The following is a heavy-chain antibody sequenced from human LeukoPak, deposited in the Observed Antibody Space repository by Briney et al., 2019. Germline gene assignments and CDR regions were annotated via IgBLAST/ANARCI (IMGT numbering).Heavy chain of an antibody. J-gene: IGHJ4*02. D-gene: IGHD5-12*01. CDR1: GYTFTGYY. Sequence: ALVKVSCKASGYTFTGYYMHWVRQAPGQGLEWMGWINPNSGGANYAQKFQGRVTMTRDTSISTAYMELSRLRSDDTAVYYCARDVAPYYFDYWGQGTLVTVSS. CDR3: ARDVAPYYFDY. V-gene: IGHV1-2*02. CDR2: INPNSGGA.